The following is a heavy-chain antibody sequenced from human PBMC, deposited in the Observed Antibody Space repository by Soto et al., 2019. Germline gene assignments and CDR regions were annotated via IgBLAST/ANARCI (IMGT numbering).Heavy chain of an antibody. V-gene: IGHV4-31*03. CDR2: IYYSGST. Sequence: QVQLQESGPGLVKPSQTLSLTCTVSGGSISSGGYYWSWIRQHPGKGLEWIGYIYYSGSTYYNPFLKSRVTISVDTSKNQFSLKLSSVTAADTAVYYCARVRSDFWSGYHRYVDYWGQGTLVTVSS. D-gene: IGHD3-3*01. CDR1: GGSISSGGYY. J-gene: IGHJ4*02. CDR3: ARVRSDFWSGYHRYVDY.